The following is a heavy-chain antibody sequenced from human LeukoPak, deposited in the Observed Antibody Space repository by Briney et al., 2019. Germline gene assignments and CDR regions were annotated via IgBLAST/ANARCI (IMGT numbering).Heavy chain of an antibody. V-gene: IGHV4-59*01. CDR1: GGSIRSYY. CDR2: IYYSGST. CDR3: ARHYYYGSGSYLFDI. J-gene: IGHJ3*02. Sequence: PSETLSLTCSVSGGSIRSYYWSWIRQPPGKGLEWIGYIYYSGSTNYNPSLKSRVTISVDASKNQFSLRLSSVTAADTAVYYCARHYYYGSGSYLFDIWGQGTMVTVSS. D-gene: IGHD3-10*01.